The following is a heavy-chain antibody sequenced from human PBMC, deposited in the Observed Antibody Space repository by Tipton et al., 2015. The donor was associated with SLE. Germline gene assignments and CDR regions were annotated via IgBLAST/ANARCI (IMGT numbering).Heavy chain of an antibody. V-gene: IGHV4-39*07. CDR1: GGSISSSSYY. CDR3: ARVVRLLGAAGHFDT. D-gene: IGHD6-13*01. CDR2: IYYSGST. J-gene: IGHJ4*02. Sequence: TLSLTCTVSGGSISSSSYYWDWIRQPPGKGLEWIGSIYYSGSTYYNPSLKSRVAISVDTSKNQFSLNLTSVTAADTAVYYCARVVRLLGAAGHFDTWGQGALVTVSS.